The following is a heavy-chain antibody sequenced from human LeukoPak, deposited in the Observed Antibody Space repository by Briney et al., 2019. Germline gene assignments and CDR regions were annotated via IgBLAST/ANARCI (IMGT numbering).Heavy chain of an antibody. V-gene: IGHV4-38-2*02. CDR1: GYSINRGYY. D-gene: IGHD5-12*01. CDR3: ARHPIVATISYEYTPPIAVAGEFDY. J-gene: IGHJ4*02. Sequence: PSETLSLTCTVSGYSINRGYYWGWIRQPPGMGLEWIGSIYHSVSTYYNPSPKTRVTISVDTSKNQFSLKLSSVTAADTAVYYCARHPIVATISYEYTPPIAVAGEFDYWGQGTLVTVSS. CDR2: IYHSVST.